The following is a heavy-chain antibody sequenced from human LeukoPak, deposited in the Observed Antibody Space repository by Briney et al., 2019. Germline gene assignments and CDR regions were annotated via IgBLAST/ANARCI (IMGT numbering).Heavy chain of an antibody. D-gene: IGHD3-10*01. Sequence: GRSLRLSCAASGFTFSSYAMHWVRQAPGKGLEWVAVISYDGSNKYYADSVKGRFTISRDNSKNTLYLQMNSLRAEDTAVYYCARGSQLLWFGELWDWFDPWGQGTLVTVSS. J-gene: IGHJ5*02. CDR1: GFTFSSYA. CDR3: ARGSQLLWFGELWDWFDP. CDR2: ISYDGSNK. V-gene: IGHV3-30*04.